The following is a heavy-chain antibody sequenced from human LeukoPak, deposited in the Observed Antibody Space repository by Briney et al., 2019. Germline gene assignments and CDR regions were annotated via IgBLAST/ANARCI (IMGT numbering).Heavy chain of an antibody. CDR3: ATDRDNSDWQKRFDF. CDR1: GFTFSTYW. J-gene: IGHJ4*02. D-gene: IGHD2-21*02. V-gene: IGHV3-7*01. CDR2: INQDASEI. Sequence: GGSLRLSCAASGFTFSTYWMNWYRQAPGKGLEWVGNINQDASEINYVDSVRGRFTISRDNAKNSLHLQKNSLRAEDTAVYYCATDRDNSDWQKRFDFWGQGTLVTVSS.